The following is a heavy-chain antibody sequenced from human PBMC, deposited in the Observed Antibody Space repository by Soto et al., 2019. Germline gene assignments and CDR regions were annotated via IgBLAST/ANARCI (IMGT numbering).Heavy chain of an antibody. Sequence: GGSLRLSCAASGFTFSSYAMHWVRQAPGKGLEWVALISYDGSNKYYADSVKGRFTISRDNSKNTLYLQMNSLRGEDTAVYYCAGQRLVVAGTSPFFDYWGQGALVTVSS. D-gene: IGHD6-19*01. V-gene: IGHV3-30-3*01. J-gene: IGHJ4*02. CDR1: GFTFSSYA. CDR3: AGQRLVVAGTSPFFDY. CDR2: ISYDGSNK.